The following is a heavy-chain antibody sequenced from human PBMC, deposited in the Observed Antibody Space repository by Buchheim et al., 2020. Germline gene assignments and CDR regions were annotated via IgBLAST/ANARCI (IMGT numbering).Heavy chain of an antibody. CDR3: ARDRPVDTAMVRNFERYYYYYGMDV. CDR2: IIPILGIA. V-gene: IGHV1-69*04. J-gene: IGHJ6*02. Sequence: QVQLVQSGAEVKKPGSSVKVSCKASGGTFSSYAISWVRQAPGQGLEWMGRIIPILGIANYAQKFQGRVTITADKSTSTAYMELSSLRSEDTAVYYCARDRPVDTAMVRNFERYYYYYGMDVWGQGTT. CDR1: GGTFSSYA. D-gene: IGHD5-18*01.